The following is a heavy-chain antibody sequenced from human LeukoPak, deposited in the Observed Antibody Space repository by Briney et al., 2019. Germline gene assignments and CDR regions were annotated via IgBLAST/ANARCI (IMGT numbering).Heavy chain of an antibody. V-gene: IGHV4-59*08. CDR1: GGSISDYY. CDR3: ARLGAAGTEYSWFDP. Sequence: SETLSLTCTVSGGSISDYYWTWIRQPPGKGLEWMGYIYYSGTTYYNPSLKSRVTISVDTSENQFSLKMTSVTAADTAVYYCARLGAAGTEYSWFDPWGQGTLVTVSS. D-gene: IGHD6-13*01. CDR2: IYYSGTT. J-gene: IGHJ5*02.